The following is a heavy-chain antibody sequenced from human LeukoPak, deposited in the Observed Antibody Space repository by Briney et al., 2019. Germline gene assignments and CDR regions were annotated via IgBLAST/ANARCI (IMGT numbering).Heavy chain of an antibody. Sequence: ASVKVSCKASGYTFTKYDINWVRQAPGQGLEWMGWMKPKSGKTGYAQKFQGRVTMTRDTSTSTAYMELRSLRSDDTAVYYCARDYDSSGYYTPHWFDPWGQGTLVTVSS. CDR2: MKPKSGKT. V-gene: IGHV1-8*01. CDR3: ARDYDSSGYYTPHWFDP. J-gene: IGHJ5*02. D-gene: IGHD3-22*01. CDR1: GYTFTKYD.